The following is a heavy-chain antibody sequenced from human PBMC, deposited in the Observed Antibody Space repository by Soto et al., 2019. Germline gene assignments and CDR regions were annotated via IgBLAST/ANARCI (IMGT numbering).Heavy chain of an antibody. CDR2: LNPKSGMT. V-gene: IGHV1-8*01. CDR1: GYTFSTYD. Sequence: QVQLVQSGPEVKKPGASVKVSCKASGYTFSTYDFNWVRQAPGQGLEWMGWLNPKSGMTGSAQKFQGRVTMTRDSSISTVYMELSSLSSEDTAVYYCARVAGSPDSWGQGTLVTVSS. CDR3: ARVAGSPDS. J-gene: IGHJ4*02. D-gene: IGHD1-26*01.